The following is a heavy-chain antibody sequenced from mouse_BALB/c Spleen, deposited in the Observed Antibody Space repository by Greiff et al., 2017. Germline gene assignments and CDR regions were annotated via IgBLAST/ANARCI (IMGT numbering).Heavy chain of an antibody. V-gene: IGHV5-9*03. CDR3: ARSYYGNFDY. Sequence: EVQVVESGGGLVKPGGSLKLSCAASGFTFSSYTMSWVRQTPEKRLEWVATISSGGGNTYYPDSVKGRFTISRDNAKNNLYLQMSSLRSEDTALYYCARSYYGNFDYWGQGTTLTVSS. D-gene: IGHD2-10*01. CDR1: GFTFSSYT. CDR2: ISSGGGNT. J-gene: IGHJ2*01.